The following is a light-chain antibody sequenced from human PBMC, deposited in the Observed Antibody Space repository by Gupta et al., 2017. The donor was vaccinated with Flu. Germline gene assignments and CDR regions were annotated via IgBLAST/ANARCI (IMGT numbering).Light chain of an antibody. CDR1: NIGSKS. Sequence: SYVLTQPPSVSLAPGQPARITCGGNNIGSKSVHWYQQKPGQAPVLVVYDDSDRPSGIPERFSGSNSGNTATLTISGVEAGDEADYYCQVWDTNTDHVVFGGGTKLTVL. V-gene: IGLV3-21*02. CDR3: QVWDTNTDHVV. CDR2: DDS. J-gene: IGLJ2*01.